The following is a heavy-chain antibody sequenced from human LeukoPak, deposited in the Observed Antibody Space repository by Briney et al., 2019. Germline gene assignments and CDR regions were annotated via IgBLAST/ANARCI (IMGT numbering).Heavy chain of an antibody. Sequence: HPGGSLRLSCAASGFTFSSYEMNWVRQAPGKGLEWVSYISRSGSSIYYADSVKGRFTISRDNAKNSLYLQMNSLRAEDTAVYYCARDDSGLGRAFDIWGQGTMVTVSS. D-gene: IGHD3-10*01. CDR1: GFTFSSYE. V-gene: IGHV3-48*03. CDR3: ARDDSGLGRAFDI. J-gene: IGHJ3*02. CDR2: ISRSGSSI.